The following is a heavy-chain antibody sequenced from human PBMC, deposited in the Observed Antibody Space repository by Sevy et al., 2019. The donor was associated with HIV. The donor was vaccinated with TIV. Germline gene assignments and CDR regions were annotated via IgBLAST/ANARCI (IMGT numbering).Heavy chain of an antibody. CDR2: IYDRWST. CDR1: GGSISSYY. D-gene: IGHD2-2*01. CDR3: AGRTDFDS. J-gene: IGHJ4*02. V-gene: IGHV4-59*12. Sequence: SETLSLTCTVSGGSISSYYWSWIRQPPGKGLEWIGYIYDRWSTNYNPSLKSRVTISADTSKSQFCLRLTSVTAADTAVYYCAGRTDFDSWGQGTLVTVSS.